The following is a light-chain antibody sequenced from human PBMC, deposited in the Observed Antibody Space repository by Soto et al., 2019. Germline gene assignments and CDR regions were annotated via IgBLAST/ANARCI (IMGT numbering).Light chain of an antibody. Sequence: QSALTQPASVSGSPGQSITISCTGTSSDVGGYNYVSWYQQHPGKVPKLMICEVTNGPPGVSNRFSGSKSGNTASLSISGLQTEAEADYYCSSYTSSSTWVFGGGTKLTVL. V-gene: IGLV2-14*01. CDR3: SSYTSSSTWV. CDR2: EVT. CDR1: SSDVGGYNY. J-gene: IGLJ3*02.